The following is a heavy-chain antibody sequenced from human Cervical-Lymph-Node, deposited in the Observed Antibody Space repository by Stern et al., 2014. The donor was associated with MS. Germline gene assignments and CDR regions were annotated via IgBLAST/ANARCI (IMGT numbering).Heavy chain of an antibody. V-gene: IGHV4-34*01. CDR2: INHSGST. D-gene: IGHD4/OR15-4a*01. J-gene: IGHJ4*02. CDR1: GGSFSGYY. Sequence: VQLQEWGAGLLKPSETLSLTCAVYGGSFSGYYWSWIRQPPGKGLEWIGEINHSGSTNYNPSLKSRVTISVDTSKNQFSLKLSSVTAADTAVYYCARVRLTEGSLDYWGQGTLVTVSS. CDR3: ARVRLTEGSLDY.